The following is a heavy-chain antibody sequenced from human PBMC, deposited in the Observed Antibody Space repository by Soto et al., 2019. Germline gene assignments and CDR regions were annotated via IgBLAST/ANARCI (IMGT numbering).Heavy chain of an antibody. J-gene: IGHJ6*02. CDR3: ARIYYYGSGSHRYGMDV. CDR2: ISAYNGNT. V-gene: IGHV1-18*01. CDR1: GYTFTSYG. D-gene: IGHD3-10*01. Sequence: QVQLVQSGAEVKKPGASVKVSCKASGYTFTSYGISWVRQAPGQGLEWMGWISAYNGNTNYAQKLQGRVTMTTDTSTSTADMELRSLRSDDTAVYYCARIYYYGSGSHRYGMDVWGQGTTVTVSS.